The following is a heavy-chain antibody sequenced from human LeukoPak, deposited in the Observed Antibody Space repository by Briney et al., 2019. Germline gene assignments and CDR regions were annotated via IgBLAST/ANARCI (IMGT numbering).Heavy chain of an antibody. V-gene: IGHV3-11*01. Sequence: GGSLRLSCAASGFTFSDYYMSWIRQAPGKGLEWVSYISSSGSTIYYADSVKGRFTISRDNAKSSLYLQMNSLRAEDTAVYYCASTYGSGSSQFDYWGQGTLVTVSS. D-gene: IGHD3-10*01. J-gene: IGHJ4*02. CDR3: ASTYGSGSSQFDY. CDR1: GFTFSDYY. CDR2: ISSSGSTI.